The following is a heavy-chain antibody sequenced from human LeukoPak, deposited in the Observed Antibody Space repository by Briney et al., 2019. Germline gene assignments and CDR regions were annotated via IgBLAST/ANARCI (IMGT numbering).Heavy chain of an antibody. V-gene: IGHV3-48*03. CDR3: ARDLGYCSGGSCYRYSDY. Sequence: PGESLRLSCAASGFTFSSYEMNWVRQAPGKGLEWVSYISSSGSTIYYADSVKGRFTISRDNAKNSLYLQMNSLRAEDTAVYYCARDLGYCSGGSCYRYSDYWGQGTLVTVSS. CDR2: ISSSGSTI. D-gene: IGHD2-15*01. J-gene: IGHJ4*02. CDR1: GFTFSSYE.